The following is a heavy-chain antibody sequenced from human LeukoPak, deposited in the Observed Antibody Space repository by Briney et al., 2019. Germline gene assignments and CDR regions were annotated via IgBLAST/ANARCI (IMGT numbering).Heavy chain of an antibody. CDR3: ARERRGWYQEY. CDR2: ISYDGGSQ. D-gene: IGHD6-19*01. CDR1: GFIFSDYA. Sequence: PGRSLRLSCAASGFIFSDYAMHWVRQAPGKGLEWVALISYDGGSQYYADSVRGRFTISRDNSQSTLYLQMNSLSAEDTAVYYCARERRGWYQEYWGQGILVTVSS. J-gene: IGHJ4*02. V-gene: IGHV3-30*03.